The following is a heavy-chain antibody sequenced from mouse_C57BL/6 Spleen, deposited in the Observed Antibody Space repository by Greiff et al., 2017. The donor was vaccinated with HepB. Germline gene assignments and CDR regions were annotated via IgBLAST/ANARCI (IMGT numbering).Heavy chain of an antibody. J-gene: IGHJ2*01. D-gene: IGHD4-1*01. CDR3: ARSDERITGADY. CDR2: INPNNGGT. CDR1: GYTFTDYY. V-gene: IGHV1-26*01. Sequence: EVQLQQSGPELVKPGASVKISCKASGYTFTDYYMNWVQQSHGKSLEWIGDINPNNGGTSYNQKFKGKATLTVDKSSSTAYMERRSLTSEDSAVYYCARSDERITGADYWGQGTTLTVSS.